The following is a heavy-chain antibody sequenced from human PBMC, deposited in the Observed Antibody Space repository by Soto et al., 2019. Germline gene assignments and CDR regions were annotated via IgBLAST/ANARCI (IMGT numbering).Heavy chain of an antibody. V-gene: IGHV1-18*01. CDR1: GYTFTSFV. J-gene: IGHJ6*02. CDR3: GEKYGLGGYYFPPPPKYYYYGMDV. D-gene: IGHD3-10*01. Sequence: QVQLVQSGAEVKKPGASVKVSCKASGYTFTSFVISWVRQAPGQGLEWMGWISSYSGNTNSAQNFQEKRTQTPAHSPEKGERGGGGLTFHGTAVYYWGEKYGLGGYYFPPPPKYYYYGMDVWGQGTTVTVSS. CDR2: ISSYSGNT.